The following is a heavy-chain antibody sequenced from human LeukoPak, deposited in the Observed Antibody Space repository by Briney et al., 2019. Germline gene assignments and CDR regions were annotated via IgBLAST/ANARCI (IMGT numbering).Heavy chain of an antibody. Sequence: SETLSLTCTVSGVSVSSGSYYWSWIRQPPGKGLEWIGYIYYSGSTNYNPSLKSRVTISVDTSKNQFSLKLSSVTAADTAVYYCARINRASTSYDYWGREPWSASPQ. CDR2: IYYSGST. V-gene: IGHV4-61*01. D-gene: IGHD2-2*01. CDR3: ARINRASTSYDY. J-gene: IGHJ4*02. CDR1: GVSVSSGSYY.